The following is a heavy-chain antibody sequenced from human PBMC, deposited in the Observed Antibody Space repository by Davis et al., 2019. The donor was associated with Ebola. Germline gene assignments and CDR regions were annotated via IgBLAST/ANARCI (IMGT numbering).Heavy chain of an antibody. V-gene: IGHV3-53*01. J-gene: IGHJ4*02. CDR2: IYSEGTT. Sequence: GGSLRLSCAASGFIVSSYYMGWVRQAPGKGLEWVSVIYSEGTTYYADSVKGRCTISRDNSKNTVYLQMNSLRAEDTAVYYCANLRGVDYWGQGTLVTVSS. D-gene: IGHD1-26*01. CDR1: GFIVSSYY. CDR3: ANLRGVDY.